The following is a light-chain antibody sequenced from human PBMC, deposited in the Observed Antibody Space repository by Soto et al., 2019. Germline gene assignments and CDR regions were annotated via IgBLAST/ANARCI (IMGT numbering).Light chain of an antibody. J-gene: IGKJ5*01. CDR2: TAS. CDR3: QQRNSYPIT. CDR1: QGFSSY. V-gene: IGKV1-9*01. Sequence: DIQLPQSPSFLSASVGDRVTITCRASQGFSSYLAWYQQKPGKAPNLLIHTASTLQSGVPSSFIGSGSGTEFTLTISSLQPEDFATYYCQQRNSYPITFGQGTRLEIK.